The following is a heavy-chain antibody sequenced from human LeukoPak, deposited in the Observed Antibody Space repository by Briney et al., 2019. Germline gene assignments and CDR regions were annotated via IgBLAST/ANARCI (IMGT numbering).Heavy chain of an antibody. D-gene: IGHD3-10*01. J-gene: IGHJ4*02. Sequence: ASVKVSCKASGYTFTSYAMHWVCQAPGQRLEWMGWINAGNGNTKYSQKFQGRVTIIRDTSASTAYMELSSLRSEDTAVYYCARGLGFGDLLPFDYWGQGTLVTVSS. CDR2: INAGNGNT. CDR1: GYTFTSYA. V-gene: IGHV1-3*01. CDR3: ARGLGFGDLLPFDY.